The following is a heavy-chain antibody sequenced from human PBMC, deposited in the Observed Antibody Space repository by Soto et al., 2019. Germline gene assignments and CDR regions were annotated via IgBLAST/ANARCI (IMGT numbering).Heavy chain of an antibody. D-gene: IGHD3-10*01. J-gene: IGHJ3*02. CDR1: GFTFSRHW. CDR3: VRDMRAVPWYGGISSAFDM. Sequence: GGSLRLSCAASGFTFSRHWIHWVRQAPGQGLVWVSRTKTDGTTSYADSVRGRFTISRDNAENTLYLQMNSLRAEDTAVYYCVRDMRAVPWYGGISSAFDMWGQGTMVT. CDR2: TKTDGTT. V-gene: IGHV3-74*01.